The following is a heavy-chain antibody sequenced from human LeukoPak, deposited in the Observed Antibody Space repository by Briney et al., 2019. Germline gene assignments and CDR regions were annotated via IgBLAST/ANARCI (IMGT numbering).Heavy chain of an antibody. V-gene: IGHV1-69*13. CDR1: GDAFSIYG. Sequence: ASVKVSCKAVGDAFSIYGISWVRQAPGQGLEWMGGIIPISGAAEYAQKFQGRVTITADEPTTTAYMELTSLASDDTAVYYCARGDATGFDYWGQGTLVTVSS. D-gene: IGHD2-15*01. CDR3: ARGDATGFDY. J-gene: IGHJ4*02. CDR2: IIPISGAA.